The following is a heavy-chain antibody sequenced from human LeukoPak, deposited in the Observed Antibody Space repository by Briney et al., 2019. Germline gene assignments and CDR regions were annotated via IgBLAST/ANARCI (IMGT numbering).Heavy chain of an antibody. V-gene: IGHV3-23*01. CDR3: AKRGPAGAGKSPDYFDY. CDR2: ITGSGDNT. J-gene: IGHJ4*02. CDR1: GFNVTTTH. D-gene: IGHD6-19*01. Sequence: GGSLRLSCAVSGFNVTTTHMTWVRQAPGKGLEWVSAITGSGDNTYYADSVKGRFTISRDNSKNTLYLQMNSLRAEDTAVYYCAKRGPAGAGKSPDYFDYWGQGTWSPSPQ.